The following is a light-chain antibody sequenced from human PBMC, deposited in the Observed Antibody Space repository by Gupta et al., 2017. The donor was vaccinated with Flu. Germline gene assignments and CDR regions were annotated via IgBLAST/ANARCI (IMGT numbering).Light chain of an antibody. V-gene: IGKV2-28*01. CDR3: MQALQTPT. Sequence: MVMTQSQLSLPVTLGDPASTPCRSSQSLLHSNGYNYLDWYLQKPGQSPQLLIYLGSNRASGVPDRFSGSGSGTDFTLKISRVEAEDVGVYYCMQALQTPTFGGGTKVEIK. CDR2: LGS. J-gene: IGKJ4*01. CDR1: QSLLHSNGYNY.